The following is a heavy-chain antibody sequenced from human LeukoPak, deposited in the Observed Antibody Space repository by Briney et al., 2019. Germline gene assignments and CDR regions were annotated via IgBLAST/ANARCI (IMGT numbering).Heavy chain of an antibody. CDR2: ISAYKGNT. CDR1: GYTFTSYG. CDR3: ARDDSSSPLDY. D-gene: IGHD6-13*01. V-gene: IGHV1-18*01. Sequence: ASVKVSCKASGYTFTSYGISGVRQAPGQGVEWMGWISAYKGNTNYAQKLRGRVTMTTDTSASTAYMELRSLRSDDTAVYYCARDDSSSPLDYWGQGTLVTVSS. J-gene: IGHJ4*02.